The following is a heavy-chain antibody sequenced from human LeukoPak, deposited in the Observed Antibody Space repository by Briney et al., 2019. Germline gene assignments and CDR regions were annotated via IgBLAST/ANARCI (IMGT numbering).Heavy chain of an antibody. CDR2: ISGSGGST. V-gene: IGHV3-23*01. D-gene: IGHD5-24*01. Sequence: GGSLRLSCAASGFTFSSFAMSWVRQAPGKGLEWVSAISGSGGSTYYADSVKGRFTISRDNSKNTLYLQMNSLRAEDTPVYYCAKDGGYTEMAVPIDAFDIWGQGTMVTVSS. J-gene: IGHJ3*02. CDR1: GFTFSSFA. CDR3: AKDGGYTEMAVPIDAFDI.